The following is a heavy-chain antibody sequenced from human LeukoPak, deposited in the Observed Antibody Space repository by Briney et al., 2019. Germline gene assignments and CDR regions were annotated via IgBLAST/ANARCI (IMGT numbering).Heavy chain of an antibody. J-gene: IGHJ3*02. CDR2: ISYDGSNK. CDR3: AKAGARATGGAFDI. D-gene: IGHD1-26*01. V-gene: IGHV3-30*18. CDR1: GFTFSSYG. Sequence: PGGSLRLSCAASGFTFSSYGMHWVRQAPGKGLEWVAVISYDGSNKYYADSVKGRFTISRDNSKNTLYLQMNSLRAEDTAVYYCAKAGARATGGAFDIWGQGTMVTVSS.